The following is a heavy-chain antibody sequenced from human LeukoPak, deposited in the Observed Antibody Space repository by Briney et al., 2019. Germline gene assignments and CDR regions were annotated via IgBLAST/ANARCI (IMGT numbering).Heavy chain of an antibody. CDR3: ARAYGSSWIDY. V-gene: IGHV3-13*01. Sequence: GGSLRLSCAASGFTFSSYDMHWVRQATGKGLEWVSAIGTAGDTYYPGSVKGRFTISRENAKNSLYLQMNSLRAGDTAVYYCARAYGSSWIDYWGQGTLVTVSS. CDR2: IGTAGDT. CDR1: GFTFSSYD. J-gene: IGHJ4*02. D-gene: IGHD6-13*01.